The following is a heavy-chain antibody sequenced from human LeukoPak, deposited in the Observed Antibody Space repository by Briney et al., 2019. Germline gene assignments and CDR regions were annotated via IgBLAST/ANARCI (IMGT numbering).Heavy chain of an antibody. J-gene: IGHJ4*02. CDR3: ARHYPEGGYNYVDY. V-gene: IGHV5-51*01. Sequence: GESLKISCKGSGYIFNSYWIGWVRQMPGKGLEWMGIIYLGDSDTRYSPSFQGQVTISADKSISTAYLQWSSLKASDTAMYYCARHYPEGGYNYVDYWGQGTLITVSS. CDR2: IYLGDSDT. D-gene: IGHD5-24*01. CDR1: GYIFNSYW.